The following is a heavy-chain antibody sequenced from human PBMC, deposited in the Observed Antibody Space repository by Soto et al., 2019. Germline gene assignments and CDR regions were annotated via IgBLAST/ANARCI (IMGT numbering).Heavy chain of an antibody. D-gene: IGHD4-17*01. CDR1: GFTFSSYG. Sequence: GGSLRLSCAASGFTFSSYGMQWVRQAPGKGLEWVAVIWYDGSNKYYADSVKGRFTISRDNSKNTLYLQMNSLRAEDTAVYYCASIYGDYTNPDYWGQGTLVTVSS. J-gene: IGHJ4*02. CDR3: ASIYGDYTNPDY. V-gene: IGHV3-33*01. CDR2: IWYDGSNK.